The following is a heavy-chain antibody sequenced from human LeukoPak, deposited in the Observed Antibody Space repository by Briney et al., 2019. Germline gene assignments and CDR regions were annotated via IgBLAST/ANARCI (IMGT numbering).Heavy chain of an antibody. CDR3: ARDMVDYDFWSGYYASDY. D-gene: IGHD3-3*01. J-gene: IGHJ4*02. CDR1: GFTFSSYW. V-gene: IGHV3-7*01. CDR2: IKQDGSEK. Sequence: GGSLRLSCAASGFTFSSYWMSWVRQAPGKGLEWVANIKQDGSEKYYVDSVKGRFIISRDNAKNSLYLQMNSLRAEDTAVYYCARDMVDYDFWSGYYASDYWGQGTLVTVSS.